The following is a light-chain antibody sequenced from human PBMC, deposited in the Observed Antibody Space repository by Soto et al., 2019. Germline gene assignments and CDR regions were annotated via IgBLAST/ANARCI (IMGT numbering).Light chain of an antibody. V-gene: IGKV1-5*01. J-gene: IGKJ1*01. Sequence: DIQMTQSPFTLSASVGERVTITCRASQSVSNWLAWYQQKPGKAPKLLIYDVSSLESGVPSRFRGRSSGKQFIFTTSRHPPDNFATYQCQPYDNYAWTFGQRTKVDIX. CDR1: QSVSNW. CDR2: DVS. CDR3: QPYDNYAWT.